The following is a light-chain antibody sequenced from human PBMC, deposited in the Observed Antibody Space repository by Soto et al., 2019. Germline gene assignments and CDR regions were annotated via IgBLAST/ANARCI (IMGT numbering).Light chain of an antibody. J-gene: IGKJ1*01. Sequence: IHLTQSPSSLSASIVDGVTITCRAGQDINNYLAWFQQKPGKVPQRLIYAASNLQSGVPSRFSGSGSGTDFTLTISCLQSEDFATYYCQQYYSYPPTFGQGTKVDIK. V-gene: IGKV1-16*01. CDR2: AAS. CDR3: QQYYSYPPT. CDR1: QDINNY.